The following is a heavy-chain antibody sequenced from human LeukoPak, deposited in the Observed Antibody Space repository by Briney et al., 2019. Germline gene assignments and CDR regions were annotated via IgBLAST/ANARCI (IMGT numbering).Heavy chain of an antibody. D-gene: IGHD2-21*01. CDR3: AKGFSTLWVNYFDD. V-gene: IGHV3-33*06. CDR2: IWHDGRSI. CDR1: GFSFSTHG. Sequence: PGQSLRLSCVASGFSFSTHGMHWVRQAPGKGLEWVAVIWHDGRSIYNEDSVKGRFTISRDTSENTVYLQMYSLRAEDTAVYYCAKGFSTLWVNYFDDWGQGTPVTVSS. J-gene: IGHJ4*02.